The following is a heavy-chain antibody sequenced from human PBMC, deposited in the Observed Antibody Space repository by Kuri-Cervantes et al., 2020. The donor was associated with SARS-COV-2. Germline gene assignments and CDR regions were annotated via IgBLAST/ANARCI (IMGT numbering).Heavy chain of an antibody. D-gene: IGHD2-2*01. V-gene: IGHV4-34*01. CDR2: INHSGST. Sequence: SETLSLTCTVSGGSISSYYWSWIRQPPGKGLEWIGEINHSGSTNYNPSLKSRVTISVDTSKNQFSLKLRSVTAADTAVYYCARDCSRTSCYVGRGYYGMDVWGQGTTVTVSS. J-gene: IGHJ6*02. CDR1: GGSISSYY. CDR3: ARDCSRTSCYVGRGYYGMDV.